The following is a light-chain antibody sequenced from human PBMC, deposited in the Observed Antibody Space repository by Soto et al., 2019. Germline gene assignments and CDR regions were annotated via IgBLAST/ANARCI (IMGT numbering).Light chain of an antibody. CDR2: LNSDGSH. J-gene: IGLJ2*01. Sequence: QLVLTQSPSASASLGASVKLTCTLSSGHSSYAIAWHQQQPEKGPRYLMKLNSDGSHSKGDGIPARFSGSSSGAERYLTISSLQSEDEADYYCQTWGTGISVVFGGGTKLTVL. CDR3: QTWGTGISVV. V-gene: IGLV4-69*01. CDR1: SGHSSYA.